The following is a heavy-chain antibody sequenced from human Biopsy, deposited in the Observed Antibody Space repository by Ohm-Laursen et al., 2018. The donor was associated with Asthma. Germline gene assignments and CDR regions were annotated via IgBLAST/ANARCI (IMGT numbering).Heavy chain of an antibody. CDR2: VNTGNGDT. CDR1: GYNFISFA. CDR3: AGTYYDFLTGQVKDVFGV. J-gene: IGHJ3*01. V-gene: IGHV1-3*04. Sequence: SVKVSCNASGYNFISFAIHWVRQAPGQRLEWMGWVNTGNGDTKYSQKFQGRVTITRDTSASTAYMELRSLRSEDTATYYCAGTYYDFLTGQVKDVFGVWGQGTMVTVSS. D-gene: IGHD3-9*01.